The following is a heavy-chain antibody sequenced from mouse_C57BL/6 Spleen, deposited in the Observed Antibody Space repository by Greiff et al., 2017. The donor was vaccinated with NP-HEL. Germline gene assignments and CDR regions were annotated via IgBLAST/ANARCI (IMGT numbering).Heavy chain of an antibody. J-gene: IGHJ3*01. CDR1: GYTFTSYW. Sequence: QVHVKQPGAELVRPGSSVKLSCKASGYTFTSYWMDWVKQRPGQGLEWIGNIYSSDSETHYNQKFKDKATLTVDKSSSTAYMQLSSLTSEDSAVYYCARGDPFAYWGQGTLVTVSA. D-gene: IGHD3-3*01. CDR3: ARGDPFAY. V-gene: IGHV1-61*01. CDR2: IYSSDSET.